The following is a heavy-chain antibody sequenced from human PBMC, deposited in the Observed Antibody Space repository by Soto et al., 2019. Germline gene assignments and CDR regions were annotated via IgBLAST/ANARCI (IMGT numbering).Heavy chain of an antibody. J-gene: IGHJ6*02. CDR2: IDWDDDK. CDR3: ARLWSGYGMDV. V-gene: IGHV2-70*01. Sequence: GSGPTLVNPTQTLTLTCPFSGFSLSTSGMCVSWIRQPPGKALEWLALIDWDDDKYYSTSLKTRLTISKDNYKNQVVLTMTNMDPVDTATYYCARLWSGYGMDVWGQGTTVTVSS. CDR1: GFSLSTSGMC. D-gene: IGHD3-3*01.